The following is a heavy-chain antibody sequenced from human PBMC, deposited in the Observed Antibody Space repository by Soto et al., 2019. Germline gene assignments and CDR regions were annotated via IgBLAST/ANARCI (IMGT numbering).Heavy chain of an antibody. J-gene: IGHJ6*02. CDR1: GGSISSSSYY. CDR3: ARHSRYGMDV. V-gene: IGHV4-39*01. D-gene: IGHD6-13*01. Sequence: QLQLQESGPGLVKPSETLSLTCTVSGGSISSSSYYWGWIRQPPGKGLEWIGSIYYSGSTSYNPSLKCRVTISVDTSKNQFSLKLSSVTAADTAVYYCARHSRYGMDVWGQGTTVTVSS. CDR2: IYYSGST.